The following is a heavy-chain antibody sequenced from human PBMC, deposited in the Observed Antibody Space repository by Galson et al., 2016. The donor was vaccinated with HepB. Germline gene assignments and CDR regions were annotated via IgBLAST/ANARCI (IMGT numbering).Heavy chain of an antibody. D-gene: IGHD3-22*01. V-gene: IGHV3-21*01. CDR3: ARDIISSACMDQ. J-gene: IGHJ4*02. CDR1: GFTFSNYG. Sequence: SLRLSCAATGFTFSNYGMHWVRQPPGSALEWVASISSSSGYIYYAESVKGRFATSRDNAKNSLFLQMNSLRAEDTAVYYCARDIISSACMDQWGQGTLVTVSS. CDR2: ISSSSGYI.